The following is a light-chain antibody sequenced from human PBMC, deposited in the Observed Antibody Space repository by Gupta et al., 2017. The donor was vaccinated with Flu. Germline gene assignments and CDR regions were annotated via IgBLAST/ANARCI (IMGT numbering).Light chain of an antibody. CDR1: SSDVGGYNF. J-gene: IGLJ3*02. Sequence: QSALTQPPSASGSPGQSIPISCTGTSSDVGGYNFVSWYQHHPGKAPKLVIYEVSKRPSGVPDRFSGSKSGNTASLTVSGLQAEDEADYYCSSYGGNNNLVFGGGTKLTVL. V-gene: IGLV2-8*01. CDR3: SSYGGNNNLV. CDR2: EVS.